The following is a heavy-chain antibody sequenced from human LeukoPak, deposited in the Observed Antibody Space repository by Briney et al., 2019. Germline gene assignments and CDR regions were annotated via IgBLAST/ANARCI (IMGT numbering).Heavy chain of an antibody. CDR2: VSHSGDRT. CDR3: AKVVGLSAEYFHH. D-gene: IGHD2/OR15-2a*01. J-gene: IGHJ1*01. CDR1: GFTFISYA. V-gene: IGHV3-23*01. Sequence: PGGSLRLSCAAFGFTFISYAMSWVRQAPGKGLEWVSDVSHSGDRTYYADSVKGRFTTSRDNSKNTVYLQMNSLRAEDTAVYYCAKVVGLSAEYFHHWGQGTLVTVSS.